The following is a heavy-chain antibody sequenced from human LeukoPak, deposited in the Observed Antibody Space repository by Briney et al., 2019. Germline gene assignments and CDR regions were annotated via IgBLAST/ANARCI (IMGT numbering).Heavy chain of an antibody. CDR1: GFTVSSNY. Sequence: GGSLRLSCAASGFTVSSNYMSWVRQAPGKGLECISVIYSAGTTNYADSVKGRFTISRDISKNTVYLQMNSLRAEDTAVYYCARTPNYYYGSGNYYNDWGQGTLVTVSS. CDR2: IYSAGTT. J-gene: IGHJ1*01. D-gene: IGHD3-10*01. V-gene: IGHV3-53*01. CDR3: ARTPNYYYGSGNYYND.